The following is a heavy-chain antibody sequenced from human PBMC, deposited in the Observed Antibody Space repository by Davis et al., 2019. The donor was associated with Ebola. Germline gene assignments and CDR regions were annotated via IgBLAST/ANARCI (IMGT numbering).Heavy chain of an antibody. CDR1: GGSFSGYN. V-gene: IGHV4-34*01. CDR3: ARPVSPGYTYGYYYYDMDV. Sequence: SETLSLTCAVYGGSFSGYNWYWIRQPPGKGLEWIGSIYNSGSTYYNPSLESRVTISVDTSKNQLSLKLTSVTATDTAVYYCARPVSPGYTYGYYYYDMDVWGQGTTVTVSS. D-gene: IGHD5-18*01. CDR2: IYNSGST. J-gene: IGHJ6*02.